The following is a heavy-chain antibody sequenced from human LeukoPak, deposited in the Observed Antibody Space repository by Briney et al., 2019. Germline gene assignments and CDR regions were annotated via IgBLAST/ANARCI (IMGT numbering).Heavy chain of an antibody. Sequence: PSETLSLTCAVSGGSVSSSNWWSWVRQPPGKGLEWIGEIYHSGSTNYNPSLKSRVTISVDKSKNQFSLKLSSVTAADTAVYYCARGAPEDRYCTNGVCYRAANLLLRHYYMDVWGKGTTVTVSS. V-gene: IGHV4-4*02. CDR1: GGSVSSSNW. CDR3: ARGAPEDRYCTNGVCYRAANLLLRHYYMDV. CDR2: IYHSGST. D-gene: IGHD2-8*01. J-gene: IGHJ6*03.